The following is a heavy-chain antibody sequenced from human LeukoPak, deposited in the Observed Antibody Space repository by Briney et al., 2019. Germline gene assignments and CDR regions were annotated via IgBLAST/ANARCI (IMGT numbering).Heavy chain of an antibody. J-gene: IGHJ6*02. CDR3: ARGKIRRGGPLYYYGMDV. CDR2: INPSGGST. CDR1: GYTFASYY. D-gene: IGHD3-16*01. Sequence: ASVKVSCKASGYTFASYYMHWVRQAPGQGLEWMGIINPSGGSTSYAQKFQGRVTMTRNTSISTAYMELSSLRSEDTAVYYCARGKIRRGGPLYYYGMDVRGQGTTVTVSS. V-gene: IGHV1-46*01.